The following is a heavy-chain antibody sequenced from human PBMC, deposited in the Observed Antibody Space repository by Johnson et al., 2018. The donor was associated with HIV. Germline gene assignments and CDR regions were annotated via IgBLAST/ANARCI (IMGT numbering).Heavy chain of an antibody. CDR1: GFSISNYA. V-gene: IGHV3-20*04. Sequence: VRLVESGGGVVRPGGSLRLSCAAFGFSISNYAMHWVRQAPGKGLGWVSGINWNGGSTGYADSVKGRFTISRDNAKNSLYLQMNSLRAEDTAVYYCARGGSSRNPAFDIWGQGTMVTVSS. D-gene: IGHD1-26*01. J-gene: IGHJ3*02. CDR2: INWNGGST. CDR3: ARGGSSRNPAFDI.